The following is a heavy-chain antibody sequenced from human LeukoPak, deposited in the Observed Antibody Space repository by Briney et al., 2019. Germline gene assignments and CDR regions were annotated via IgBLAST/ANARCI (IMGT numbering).Heavy chain of an antibody. D-gene: IGHD3-3*01. CDR2: IYYSGST. V-gene: IGHV4-30-4*08. J-gene: IGHJ4*02. CDR1: GGSFSGYY. Sequence: SETLSLTCAVYGGSFSGYYWSWIRQPPGKGLEWIGYIYYSGSTYYNPSLKSRVTISVDTSKNQFSLKLSSVTAADTAVYYCAREGAYDTTYYFDYWGQGTLVTVSS. CDR3: AREGAYDTTYYFDY.